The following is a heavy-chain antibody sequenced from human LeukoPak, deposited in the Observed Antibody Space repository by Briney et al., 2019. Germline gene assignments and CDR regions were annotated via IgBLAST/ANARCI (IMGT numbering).Heavy chain of an antibody. CDR1: GGSISSYY. V-gene: IGHV4-59*01. Sequence: SETLSLTCTVSGGSISSYYWSWIRQPPGKGLEWIGYIYYSGSTNYNPSLKSRVTISVDTSKNQFSLKLSSVTAADTAVYYCARADKGVRTSSGYYYMDVWGKGTTVTVSS. CDR3: ARADKGVRTSSGYYYMDV. CDR2: IYYSGST. D-gene: IGHD2-2*01. J-gene: IGHJ6*03.